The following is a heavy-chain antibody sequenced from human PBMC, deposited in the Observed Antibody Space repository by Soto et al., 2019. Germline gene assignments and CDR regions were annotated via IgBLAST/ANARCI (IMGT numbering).Heavy chain of an antibody. V-gene: IGHV3-7*03. D-gene: IGHD1-26*01. Sequence: GSLRLSCAASGFTFSSYWMSWVRQAPGKGLEWVANIKQDGSEKYYVDSVKGRFTISRDNAKNSLYLQMNSLRAEDTAVYYCARDLLLLNYGMDVWGQGTTVTVSS. CDR2: IKQDGSEK. J-gene: IGHJ6*02. CDR3: ARDLLLLNYGMDV. CDR1: GFTFSSYW.